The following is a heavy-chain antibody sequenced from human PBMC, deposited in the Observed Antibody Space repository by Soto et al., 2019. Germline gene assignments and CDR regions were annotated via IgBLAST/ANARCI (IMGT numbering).Heavy chain of an antibody. CDR3: ARDNTDYYDSSGYYRPLD. CDR2: NYYSGST. Sequence: SETLSLTCTVSGGSISSGGYYWSWIRQHPGKGLEWIGYNYYSGSTYYNPSLKSRVTISVDTSKNQFSLKLSSVTAADTAVYYCARDNTDYYDSSGYYRPLDWGQGTLVTVSS. J-gene: IGHJ4*02. V-gene: IGHV4-31*03. CDR1: GGSISSGGYY. D-gene: IGHD3-22*01.